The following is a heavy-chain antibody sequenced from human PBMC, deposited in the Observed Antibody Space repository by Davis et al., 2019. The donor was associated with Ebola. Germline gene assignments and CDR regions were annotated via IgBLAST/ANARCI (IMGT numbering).Heavy chain of an antibody. D-gene: IGHD4-17*01. J-gene: IGHJ3*02. Sequence: MPSETLSLTCTVSGGSISSSYWSWIRQPPGKGLEWIGYIYYSGSTNYNPSLKSRVTISVDTSKNQFSLKLSSVTAADTAVYYCAREPNGDYDAFDIWGQGTMVTVSS. CDR1: GGSISSSY. CDR2: IYYSGST. CDR3: AREPNGDYDAFDI. V-gene: IGHV4-59*01.